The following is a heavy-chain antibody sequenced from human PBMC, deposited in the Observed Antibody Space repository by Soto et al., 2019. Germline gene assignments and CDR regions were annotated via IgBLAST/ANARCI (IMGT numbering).Heavy chain of an antibody. V-gene: IGHV1-69*13. CDR1: GGTFSSYA. CDR3: ARGSNVRFLEWLDEQDNWFDP. Sequence: SVKVSCKASGGTFSSYAISWVRQAPGQGLEWMGGIIPILGTANYAQKFQGRVTITADESTSTAYMELSSLRSEDTAVYYCARGSNVRFLEWLDEQDNWFDPWGQGTLVTVSS. D-gene: IGHD3-3*01. CDR2: IIPILGTA. J-gene: IGHJ5*02.